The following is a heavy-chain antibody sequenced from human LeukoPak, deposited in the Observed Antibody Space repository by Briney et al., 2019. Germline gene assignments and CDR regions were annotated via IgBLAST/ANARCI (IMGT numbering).Heavy chain of an antibody. V-gene: IGHV1-18*01. Sequence: EASVKVSCKASGYTFTSYGISWVRQAPGQGLEWMGWISAYNGNTNYAQKLQGRVTMTTDTSTGTAYMELRSLRSDDTAVYYCARDWRTTVTPDGFDIWGQGTMVTVSS. CDR3: ARDWRTTVTPDGFDI. J-gene: IGHJ3*02. CDR1: GYTFTSYG. CDR2: ISAYNGNT. D-gene: IGHD4-17*01.